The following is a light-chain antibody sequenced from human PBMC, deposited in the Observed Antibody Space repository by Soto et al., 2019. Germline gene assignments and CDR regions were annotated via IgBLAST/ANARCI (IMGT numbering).Light chain of an antibody. CDR3: QQYGSSSWT. CDR2: GAS. J-gene: IGKJ1*01. V-gene: IGKV3-20*01. Sequence: EIVMTQSPATLSVSPGERATLSCRASQGIGSTLAWYQQKPGQTPKLLIYGASSRATGIPDRFSGSGSGTEFTLTISRLEPEDFAVYYCQQYGSSSWTFGQGTKVDIK. CDR1: QGIGST.